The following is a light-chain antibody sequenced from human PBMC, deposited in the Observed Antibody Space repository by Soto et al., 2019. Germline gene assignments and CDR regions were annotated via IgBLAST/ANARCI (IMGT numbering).Light chain of an antibody. V-gene: IGKV3-20*01. CDR2: GTS. CDR1: QSVSSKY. CDR3: QQHGNSLFT. Sequence: EIVLTQSPGTLSLSPGERATLSCRASQSVSSKYVAWYQQKPGQAPRVLIYGTSIRASGVPERFSGGGSGTNFILTITRREPEDVAGYYCQQHGNSLFTFGAGTKVDFK. J-gene: IGKJ3*01.